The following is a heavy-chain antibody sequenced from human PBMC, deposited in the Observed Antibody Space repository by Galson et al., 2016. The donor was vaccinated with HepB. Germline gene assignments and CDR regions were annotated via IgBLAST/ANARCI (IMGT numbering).Heavy chain of an antibody. CDR1: GFTFSDYY. D-gene: IGHD3-16*01. CDR3: ARDGGSSINYYGMVG. J-gene: IGHJ6*02. V-gene: IGHV3-11*01. CDR2: ISSRGSTT. Sequence: SLRLSCAASGFTFSDYYMSWIRQAPGKGLEWVSYISSRGSTTNYADSVKGRFTISRDNAKKSLFLQMNTLRAEDTAVYFCARDGGSSINYYGMVGWGQGTTVSVSS.